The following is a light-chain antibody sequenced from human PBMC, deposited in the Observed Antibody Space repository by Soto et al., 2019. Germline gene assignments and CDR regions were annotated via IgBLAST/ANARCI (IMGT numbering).Light chain of an antibody. CDR3: CSYAGSYTFV. Sequence: QSALTQPASVSGSPGQSITISCTGTSSDVGGYNYVSWSQQHPGKAPKLIIYEVSNRPSGVSNRFSGSKSADTASLTISGLQADDEADYYCCSYAGSYTFVFGGGTKLTVL. CDR2: EVS. CDR1: SSDVGGYNY. V-gene: IGLV2-14*01. J-gene: IGLJ1*01.